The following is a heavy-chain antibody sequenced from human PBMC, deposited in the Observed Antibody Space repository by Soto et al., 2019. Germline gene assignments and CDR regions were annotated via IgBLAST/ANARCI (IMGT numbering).Heavy chain of an antibody. J-gene: IGHJ4*02. Sequence: TLSLTCAVSGGSISSGGYSWSWIRQPPGKGLEWIGYIYHSGSTYYNPSLKSRVTISVDRSKNQFSLKLSSVTAADTAVYYCARGFERGYSYGYDYWGQGTLVTVSS. CDR1: GGSISSGGYS. CDR3: ARGFERGYSYGYDY. CDR2: IYHSGST. D-gene: IGHD5-18*01. V-gene: IGHV4-30-2*01.